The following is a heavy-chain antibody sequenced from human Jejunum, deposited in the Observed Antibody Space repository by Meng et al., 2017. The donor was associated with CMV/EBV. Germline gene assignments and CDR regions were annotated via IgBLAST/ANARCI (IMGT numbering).Heavy chain of an antibody. CDR3: ARTQAPRSSTACYRSLAY. Sequence: LSSYGISWVRQAPGQGVEWVGTIFPIFSTVNYAQKFQGRVTIATDEFTSTVYMELSSLRSEDTAVFYCARTQAPRSSTACYRSLAYWGQGTLVTVSS. CDR2: IFPIFSTV. CDR1: LSSYG. J-gene: IGHJ4*02. V-gene: IGHV1-69*05. D-gene: IGHD2-2*02.